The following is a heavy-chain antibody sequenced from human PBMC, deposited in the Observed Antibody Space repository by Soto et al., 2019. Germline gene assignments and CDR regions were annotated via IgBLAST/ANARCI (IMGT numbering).Heavy chain of an antibody. CDR2: IYHSGST. J-gene: IGHJ6*03. V-gene: IGHV4-4*02. CDR1: SGSISSSDW. Sequence: SETLSLTCAVSSGSISSSDWWSWVRQPPGKGLEWIGEIYHSGSTNYNPSLKSRVTISVDKSKNQFSLKLSSVTAADTAVYYCAREGVVGYYYYMDVWGKGTTVTVSS. CDR3: AREGVVGYYYYMDV.